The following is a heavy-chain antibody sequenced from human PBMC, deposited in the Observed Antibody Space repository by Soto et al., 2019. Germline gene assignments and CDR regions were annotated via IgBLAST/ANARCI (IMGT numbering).Heavy chain of an antibody. D-gene: IGHD2-21*01. J-gene: IGHJ6*01. CDR1: VFSVSAYY. CDR2: IYRGGTI. Sequence: GGSLRLCCAASVFSVSAYYMTWVRQAPGKGLDLLSNIYRGGTIYYSDSVKGRFTISRDDSRNTLYLHMTNLRAEDTAVYHCARGYCGGTSCLEFQQTNGMDVWGPGTTVTVSS. V-gene: IGHV3-53*01. CDR3: ARGYCGGTSCLEFQQTNGMDV.